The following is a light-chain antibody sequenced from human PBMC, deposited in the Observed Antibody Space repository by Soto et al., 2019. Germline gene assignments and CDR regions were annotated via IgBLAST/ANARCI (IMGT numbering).Light chain of an antibody. CDR2: RDD. V-gene: IGLV1-47*01. CDR3: EAWDDSLSGRSVV. Sequence: QAVVTQPPSASGTPGQRVTISCSGSRSNIGSNYVFWYQHLPGTAPKLVVYRDDQRPSGVPDRFSGSKSGTSGALAISGLRSEDEADYYCEAWDDSLSGRSVVFGGGTKLTVL. J-gene: IGLJ2*01. CDR1: RSNIGSNY.